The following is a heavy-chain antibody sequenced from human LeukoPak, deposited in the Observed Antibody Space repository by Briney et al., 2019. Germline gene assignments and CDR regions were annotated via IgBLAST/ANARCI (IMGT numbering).Heavy chain of an antibody. Sequence: SETLSLTCAVYGGSFSGYYWSWIRQPPGKGLEWIGEINHSGSTNYNPSLKSRVTISVDTSKNQFSLKLSSVTAADTAVYYCARELGSGWYSNWFDPWGQGTPVTVSS. CDR2: INHSGST. J-gene: IGHJ5*02. CDR1: GGSFSGYY. V-gene: IGHV4-34*01. D-gene: IGHD6-19*01. CDR3: ARELGSGWYSNWFDP.